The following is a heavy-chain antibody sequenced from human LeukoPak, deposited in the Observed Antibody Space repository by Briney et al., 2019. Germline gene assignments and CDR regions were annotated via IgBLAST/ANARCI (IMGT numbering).Heavy chain of an antibody. D-gene: IGHD5-12*01. CDR3: WHSGYESGLDY. V-gene: IGHV4-4*02. Sequence: SGTLSLTCGVSGVSITSGNWWSWVRQPPGKGLEWIGEIYHSGSINYSPSLKSRVTISVDKSKNQFSLKLNSVTAADTAVYYCWHSGYESGLDYWGQGTLITVSS. CDR2: IYHSGSI. J-gene: IGHJ4*02. CDR1: GVSITSGNW.